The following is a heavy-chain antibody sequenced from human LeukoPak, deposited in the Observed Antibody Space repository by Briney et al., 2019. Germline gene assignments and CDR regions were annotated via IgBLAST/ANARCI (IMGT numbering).Heavy chain of an antibody. CDR1: GGSVGSAGYY. CDR3: ARTQSQSGSYRYYFGY. V-gene: IGHV4-61*08. D-gene: IGHD1-26*01. Sequence: SETLSLTCTVSGGSVGSAGYYWSWIRQPPGGGPEWIGYIYYIRSTNYNPSLKSRVTMSLDPSKNQFSLKLNSVTAADTAVYYCARTQSQSGSYRYYFGYWGQGTLVTVSS. CDR2: IYYIRST. J-gene: IGHJ4*02.